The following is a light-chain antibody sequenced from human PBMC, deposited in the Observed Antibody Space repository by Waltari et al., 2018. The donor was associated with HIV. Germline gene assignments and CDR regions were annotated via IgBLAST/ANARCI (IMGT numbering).Light chain of an antibody. Sequence: ELVLTQSPGTLSVSPGESATLSCRASQTVNSEFAWYQQRPCQSPRLLIFRTSTRAIGVPARFSGSGFVTEFTLTISSLQSEDFGVYYCQQYYGKSPMYTFGQGTKVEIK. J-gene: IGKJ2*01. CDR2: RTS. CDR1: QTVNSE. V-gene: IGKV3-15*01. CDR3: QQYYGKSPMYT.